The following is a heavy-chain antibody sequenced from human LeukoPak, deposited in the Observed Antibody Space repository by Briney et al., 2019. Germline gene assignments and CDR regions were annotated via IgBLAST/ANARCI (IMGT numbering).Heavy chain of an antibody. D-gene: IGHD1-26*01. CDR2: ISPNHGDT. J-gene: IGHJ4*02. Sequence: GASVTVTFKASGYTFTASNIHWVRQAPGQGLEWMGWISPNHGDTTYAQNFQGRVIMTRDTSISTAYIELSRLTSDDTAVYFCAREGSSGYWGQGTWVTVSS. CDR1: GYTFTASN. CDR3: AREGSSGY. V-gene: IGHV1-2*02.